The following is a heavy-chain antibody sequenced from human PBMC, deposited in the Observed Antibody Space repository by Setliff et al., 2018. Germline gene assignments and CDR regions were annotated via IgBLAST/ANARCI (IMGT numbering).Heavy chain of an antibody. CDR1: GFSFSSYI. CDR2: ISRSSNYI. V-gene: IGHV3-21*01. CDR3: ARSSSFRGPCTGGSCSDFDA. J-gene: IGHJ4*02. Sequence: GSLRLSCAASGFSFSSYIINWVRQAPGKGLEWVSSISRSSNYISYADSVKGRFTISRDNAKNSLYLQMNSLRAEDTAPYYCARSSSFRGPCTGGSCSDFDAWGQGSLVTVSS. D-gene: IGHD2-15*01.